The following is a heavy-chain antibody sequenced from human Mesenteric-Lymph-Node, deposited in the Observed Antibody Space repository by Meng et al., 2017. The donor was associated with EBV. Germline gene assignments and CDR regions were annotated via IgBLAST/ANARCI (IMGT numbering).Heavy chain of an antibody. CDR1: GGSYSGGGYY. D-gene: IGHD5-12*01. V-gene: IGHV4-30-4*01. Sequence: QVQLQEAGPGPVEPLQTLSLTCGVSGGSYSGGGYYWSWIRQPPGKGLEWIGYISYSGNTYYNTSLKSRLTISLDTSKNQFSLKLKSVTAADTAVYYCARALYSGYDYFDWGQGTLVTVSS. CDR2: ISYSGNT. CDR3: ARALYSGYDYFD. J-gene: IGHJ1*01.